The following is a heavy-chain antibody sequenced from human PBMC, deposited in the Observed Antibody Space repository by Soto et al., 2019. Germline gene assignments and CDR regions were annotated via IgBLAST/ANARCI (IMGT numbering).Heavy chain of an antibody. V-gene: IGHV2-5*02. J-gene: IGHJ1*01. D-gene: IGHD1-1*01. Sequence: QITLKESGPTLVKPTQTLTLNCTFSGFSHSTSGVGVGWIRQPPGKALEWLALIYWDDDKRYSPSLKSRLTITQDTSKNQVVLTMTNMDPVDTATYYCAHPSLEQNYPTYFRHWGQGTLVTVSS. CDR2: IYWDDDK. CDR1: GFSHSTSGVG. CDR3: AHPSLEQNYPTYFRH.